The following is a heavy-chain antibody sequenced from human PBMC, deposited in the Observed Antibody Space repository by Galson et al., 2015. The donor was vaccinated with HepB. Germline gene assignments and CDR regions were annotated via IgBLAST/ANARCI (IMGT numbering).Heavy chain of an antibody. D-gene: IGHD3-16*01. V-gene: IGHV5-51*03. CDR2: IYPTDSDS. CDR1: GYTFTSYW. CDR3: VRRGLIPM. Sequence: QSGAEVKEPGESLKISCKASGYTFTSYWIAWVRQMPGKGLEWMGIIYPTDSDSIYNPSFQGQVTISVDRSIATVYLQWSSLKASDTAIYYCVRRGLIPMWGQGTLVSVSS. J-gene: IGHJ4*02.